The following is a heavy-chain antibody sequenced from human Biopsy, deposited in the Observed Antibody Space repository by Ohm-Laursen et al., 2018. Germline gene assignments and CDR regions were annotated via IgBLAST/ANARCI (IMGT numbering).Heavy chain of an antibody. V-gene: IGHV4-34*08. J-gene: IGHJ4*02. CDR1: GKTFSDYQ. Sequence: DTLSLTCPVFGKTFSDYQWSWIRQPPGKGLEWIGQINQAGTTNYNPSLKSRVSISADASKYEFSLRLTSVTAAGTAVYLCGNEVHGRDYWGLGAQVTVSS. CDR3: GNEVHGRDY. D-gene: IGHD2-15*01. CDR2: INQAGTT.